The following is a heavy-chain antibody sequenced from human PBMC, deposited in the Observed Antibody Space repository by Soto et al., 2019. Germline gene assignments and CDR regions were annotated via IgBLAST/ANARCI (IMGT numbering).Heavy chain of an antibody. CDR1: GFTFSDFY. CDR3: ARRPSGWSYFDS. V-gene: IGHV3-11*01. CDR2: ISRGGTTI. D-gene: IGHD6-19*01. J-gene: IGHJ4*02. Sequence: VQLVESGGGLVKPGGSLRLSCAASGFTFSDFYMSWIRQAPGKGLEWVSYISRGGTTIYYADSVEGRFTISRDNAKNSLYLQMNSLRAEDTAVYYCARRPSGWSYFDSWGQGTLVTVSS.